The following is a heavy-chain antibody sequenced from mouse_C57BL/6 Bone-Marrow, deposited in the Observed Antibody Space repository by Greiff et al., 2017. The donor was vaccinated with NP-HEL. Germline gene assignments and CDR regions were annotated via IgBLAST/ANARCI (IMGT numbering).Heavy chain of an antibody. CDR2: IRSKSNNYAT. CDR1: GFSFNTYA. Sequence: DVHLVESGGGLVQPKGSLKLSCAASGFSFNTYAMNWVRQAPGKGLEWVARIRSKSNNYATYYADSVKDRFTISRDDSESMLYLQMNNLKTEDTAMYYCEIESYAMDYWGQGTSVTVSS. CDR3: EIESYAMDY. J-gene: IGHJ4*01. V-gene: IGHV10-1*01.